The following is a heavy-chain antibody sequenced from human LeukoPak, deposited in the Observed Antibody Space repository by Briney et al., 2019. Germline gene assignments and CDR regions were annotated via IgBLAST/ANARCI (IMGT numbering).Heavy chain of an antibody. Sequence: SSQTLSLTCTVSGGSISSGDYYWSWIRQPPRKGLEWIGYIYYSGSTYYNPSLKSRVTISVDTSKNQFSLKVSSVTAADTAVYYCARAPGSDYYPYYYMDVWGKGTTVTVSS. CDR3: ARAPGSDYYPYYYMDV. D-gene: IGHD4-17*01. V-gene: IGHV4-30-4*08. J-gene: IGHJ6*03. CDR2: IYYSGST. CDR1: GGSISSGDYY.